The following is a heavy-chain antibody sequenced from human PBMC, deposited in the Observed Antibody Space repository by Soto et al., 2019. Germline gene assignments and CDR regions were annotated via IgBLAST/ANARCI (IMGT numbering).Heavy chain of an antibody. Sequence: EVQLVESGGGLVQPDRSVRLSCAASGFTFDDYGMHWVRQAPGKGLEWVSGISWNSGSIGYADSVKGRFIISRDNAKNSLYLQMNNLRPEDTAFYFCAKVSTTHTFGPLDPWGQGTLVTVSS. CDR3: AKVSTTHTFGPLDP. CDR1: GFTFDDYG. V-gene: IGHV3-9*01. CDR2: ISWNSGSI. D-gene: IGHD1-1*01. J-gene: IGHJ5*02.